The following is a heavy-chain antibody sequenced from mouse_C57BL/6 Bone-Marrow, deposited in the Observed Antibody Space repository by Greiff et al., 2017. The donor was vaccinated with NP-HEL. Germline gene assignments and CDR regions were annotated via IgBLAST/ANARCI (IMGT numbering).Heavy chain of an antibody. CDR3: TRMRIGTTALGFDY. CDR1: GYTFTDYE. CDR2: IDPETGGT. Sequence: QVQLKQSGAELVRPGASVTLSCKASGYTFTDYEMHWVKQTPVHGLEWTGAIDPETGGTAYNQKFKGKAILTADKSSSTAYMELRSLTSEDSAVYYCTRMRIGTTALGFDYWGQGTTLTVSS. D-gene: IGHD1-2*01. J-gene: IGHJ2*01. V-gene: IGHV1-15*01.